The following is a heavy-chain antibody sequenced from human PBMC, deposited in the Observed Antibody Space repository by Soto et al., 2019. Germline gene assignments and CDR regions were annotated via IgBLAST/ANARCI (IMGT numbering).Heavy chain of an antibody. V-gene: IGHV3-33*08. CDR2: IRYNGSNK. CDR3: ARDGITMVRGAAAGYGMDV. D-gene: IGHD3-10*01. CDR1: GLTFSSYA. Sequence: GGSLRLSCAASGLTFSSYAVSWVRQAPGKGLEWMAVIRYNGSNKYYADSVKGRFTISRDNSKNTLYLQMNSLRAEDTAVYYCARDGITMVRGAAAGYGMDVWGQGTTVTVSS. J-gene: IGHJ6*02.